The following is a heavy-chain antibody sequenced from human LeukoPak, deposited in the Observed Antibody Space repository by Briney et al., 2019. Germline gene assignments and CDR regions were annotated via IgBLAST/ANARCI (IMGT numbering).Heavy chain of an antibody. CDR3: ARDGYSSSFYDY. CDR2: INRDGSRT. D-gene: IGHD6-6*01. CDR1: GFTFSNYW. J-gene: IGHJ4*02. V-gene: IGHV3-74*01. Sequence: GGSLRLSCAASGFTFSNYWMHWVRQAPGKGLVWVSRINRDGSRTTYADSVKGRFTISRDNAKNTLYLQMNSLRAEDTAVYYCARDGYSSSFYDYWGQGTLVTVSS.